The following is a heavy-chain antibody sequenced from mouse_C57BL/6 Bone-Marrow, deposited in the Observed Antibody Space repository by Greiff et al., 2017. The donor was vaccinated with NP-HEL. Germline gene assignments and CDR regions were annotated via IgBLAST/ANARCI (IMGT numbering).Heavy chain of an antibody. J-gene: IGHJ2*01. D-gene: IGHD1-1*01. V-gene: IGHV1-22*01. Sequence: EVQLQQSGPELVKPGASVKMSCKASGYTFTDYNMHWVKQSHGKSLEWIGYINPNNGGTSYNQKFKGKATLTVNKSSSTAYMELRSLTSEDSAVYYCASPLRYYGSSLYYFDYWGQGTTLTVSS. CDR1: GYTFTDYN. CDR2: INPNNGGT. CDR3: ASPLRYYGSSLYYFDY.